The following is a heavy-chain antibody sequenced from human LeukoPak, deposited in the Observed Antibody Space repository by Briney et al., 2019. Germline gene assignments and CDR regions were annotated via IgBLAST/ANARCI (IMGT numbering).Heavy chain of an antibody. J-gene: IGHJ4*02. CDR3: ARDLRGYSYGYVGY. D-gene: IGHD5-18*01. CDR2: INPNSGGT. Sequence: ASVKVSCKASGYTFTGYYMHWVRQARGQGLEWMGWINPNSGGTNYAQKFQGRVTMTRDTSISTAYMELSRLRSDDTAVYYCARDLRGYSYGYVGYWGQGTLVTVSS. CDR1: GYTFTGYY. V-gene: IGHV1-2*02.